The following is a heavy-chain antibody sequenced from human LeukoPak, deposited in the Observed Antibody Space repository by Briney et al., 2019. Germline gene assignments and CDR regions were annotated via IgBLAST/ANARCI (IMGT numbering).Heavy chain of an antibody. CDR1: GFTFSSYS. CDR3: AGAALFTIAHSYYFDY. J-gene: IGHJ4*02. V-gene: IGHV3-48*04. CDR2: ISSSSSTI. Sequence: GGSLRLSCAASGFTFSSYSMNWVRQAPGKGLEWVSYISSSSSTIYYADSVKGRFTISRDNAKNSLYLQMNSLRAEDTAVYYCAGAALFTIAHSYYFDYWGQGTLVTVSS. D-gene: IGHD3-9*01.